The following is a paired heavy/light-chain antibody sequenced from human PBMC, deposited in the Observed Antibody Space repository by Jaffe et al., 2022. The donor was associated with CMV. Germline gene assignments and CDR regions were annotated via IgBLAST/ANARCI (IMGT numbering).Heavy chain of an antibody. D-gene: IGHD1-26*01. CDR3: VRDGVGATTFMGYFDY. CDR1: GVGFSVHG. J-gene: IGHJ4*02. CDR2: IRHDGSNI. Sequence: QGQVVESGGGVVQPGRSLRLSCTASGVGFSVHGMHWVRQAPGKGLECVAFIRHDGSNIKYADSVKGRFTISRDNSKNMVYLQMNSLRAEDTAVYYCVRDGVGATTFMGYFDYWGQGTLVTVSS. V-gene: IGHV3-33*01.
Light chain of an antibody. Sequence: EIVLTQSPATLSLSPGERATLSCRASQSVGTYFAWYQQKPGQSPRLLIYDASSRATGIPARFSGSGSGTDFTLTISSLQSEDSAVYYCQQRSNWPLAFGQGTRLDIK. J-gene: IGKJ5*01. V-gene: IGKV3-11*01. CDR1: QSVGTY. CDR2: DAS. CDR3: QQRSNWPLA.